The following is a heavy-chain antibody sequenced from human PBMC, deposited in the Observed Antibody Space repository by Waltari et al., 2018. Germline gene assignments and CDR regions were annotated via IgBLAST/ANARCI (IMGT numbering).Heavy chain of an antibody. CDR3: ARGERYYYYYMDV. V-gene: IGHV1-8*01. CDR1: GYPVTSHA. CDR2: MNPKSGNT. Sequence: QVQLVQSGAEVKKPGASVKVSCKASGYPVTSHASHWVRQAPGQGLEWMGWMNPKSGNTGYAQKFQGRVTITRNTSISTAYMELSSLRSEDTAVYYCARGERYYYYYMDVWGKGTTVTVSS. J-gene: IGHJ6*03.